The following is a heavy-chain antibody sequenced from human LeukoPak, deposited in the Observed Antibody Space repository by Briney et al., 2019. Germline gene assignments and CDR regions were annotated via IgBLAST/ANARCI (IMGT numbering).Heavy chain of an antibody. CDR2: INAGNDNT. Sequence: ASVKVSCKASGYTFTSYAIHWVRQAPGQRLEWMGWINAGNDNTEFSQKFQGRVTITRDTSANTAYMELSSLRSEDTAVYYCARVRTKWELLERSDAFDIWGQGTTVTVSS. D-gene: IGHD1-26*01. CDR3: ARVRTKWELLERSDAFDI. V-gene: IGHV1-3*01. CDR1: GYTFTSYA. J-gene: IGHJ3*02.